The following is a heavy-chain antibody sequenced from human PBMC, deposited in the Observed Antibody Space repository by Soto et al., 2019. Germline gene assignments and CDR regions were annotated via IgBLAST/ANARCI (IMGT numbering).Heavy chain of an antibody. CDR3: AEWPRYCSGADCRA. Sequence: EVQLLESGGGLVQPGGSLRLSCAASGFPFSSRAMSWVRQAPGKGLEWVSTISGSGTRTYYADSVQGRFTISRDTSKNTLYLQMNSRRADDTAVYYCAEWPRYCSGADCRAWGQGTLVTFSS. V-gene: IGHV3-23*01. D-gene: IGHD2-15*01. CDR1: GFPFSSRA. CDR2: ISGSGTRT. J-gene: IGHJ5*02.